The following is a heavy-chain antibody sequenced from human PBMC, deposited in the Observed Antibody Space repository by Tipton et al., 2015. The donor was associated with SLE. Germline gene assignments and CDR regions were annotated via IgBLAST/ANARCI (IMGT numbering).Heavy chain of an antibody. CDR3: AKGWTVWGSDSDY. J-gene: IGHJ4*02. Sequence: SLRLSCAASGFTFSSYAMSWVRQAPGKGLEWVSAISGSGGSTYYADSVKGRFTISRDNSKNTLYLQMNSLRAEGTAVYYCAKGWTVWGSDSDYWGQGTLGTVSS. V-gene: IGHV3-23*01. D-gene: IGHD3-16*01. CDR2: ISGSGGST. CDR1: GFTFSSYA.